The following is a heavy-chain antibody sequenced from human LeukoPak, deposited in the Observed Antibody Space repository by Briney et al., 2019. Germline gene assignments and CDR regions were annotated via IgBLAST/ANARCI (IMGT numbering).Heavy chain of an antibody. D-gene: IGHD2-2*01. CDR2: INPNSGGT. CDR3: ARGPVPDYYYYVMDV. CDR1: GYTFTAYY. Sequence: ASVKVSCKASGYTFTAYYIHWVRQAPGQRLEWMGWINPNSGGTNYVQQFQGRVTVTRDTSISTAYMELSRLRSDDTAVYYCARGPVPDYYYYVMDVWGQGTTVTVSS. V-gene: IGHV1-2*02. J-gene: IGHJ6*02.